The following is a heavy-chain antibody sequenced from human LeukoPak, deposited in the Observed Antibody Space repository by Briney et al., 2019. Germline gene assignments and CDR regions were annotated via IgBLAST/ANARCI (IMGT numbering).Heavy chain of an antibody. D-gene: IGHD3-10*01. CDR1: GGSISNYY. V-gene: IGHV4-4*07. CDR3: ARDLPSYYFGSGNIFDP. Sequence: SETLSLTCTVSGGSISNYYWSWIRQPAAKGLEWIGRIYNAGRTNYNASLTSRVTMSADTSNNQFSLQLSSVTAADTAVYYCARDLPSYYFGSGNIFDPWGQGILVTVSS. CDR2: IYNAGRT. J-gene: IGHJ5*02.